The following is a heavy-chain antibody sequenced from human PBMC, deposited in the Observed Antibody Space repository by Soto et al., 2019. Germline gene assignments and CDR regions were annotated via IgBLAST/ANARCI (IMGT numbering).Heavy chain of an antibody. CDR2: ISYDGSNK. Sequence: VGSLRLSCAASGFTFSSYGMHWVRQAPGKGLEWVAVISYDGSNKYYADSVKGRFTISRDNSKNTLYLQMNSLRAEDTAVYYRAKDGGPLDYWGQGTLVTVSS. V-gene: IGHV3-30*18. CDR3: AKDGGPLDY. D-gene: IGHD3-16*01. J-gene: IGHJ4*02. CDR1: GFTFSSYG.